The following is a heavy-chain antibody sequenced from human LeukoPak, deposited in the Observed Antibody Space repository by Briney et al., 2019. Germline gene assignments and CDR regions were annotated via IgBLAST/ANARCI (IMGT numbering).Heavy chain of an antibody. J-gene: IGHJ4*02. CDR1: GYTFTSYG. Sequence: ASVKVSCKASGYTFTSYGISWVRQAPGQGLEWMGWISAYNGNTNYAQKLQGRVTMTTDTSTSTAYMELRSLRSDDTAVYYCARDLRPYDSSGLGSYWGQGTLVTVSS. CDR2: ISAYNGNT. D-gene: IGHD3-22*01. V-gene: IGHV1-18*01. CDR3: ARDLRPYDSSGLGSY.